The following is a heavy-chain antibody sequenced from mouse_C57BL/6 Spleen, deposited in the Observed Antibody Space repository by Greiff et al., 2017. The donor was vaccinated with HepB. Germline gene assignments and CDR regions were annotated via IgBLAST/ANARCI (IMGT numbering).Heavy chain of an antibody. CDR2: ISGGGGNT. CDR1: GFTFSSYT. J-gene: IGHJ1*03. Sequence: EVKLVESGGGLVKPGGSLKLSCAASGFTFSSYTMSWVRQTPEKRLEWVATISGGGGNTYYPDSVKGRFTISRDNTKNTLYLQMSSLRSEDTALYYCARLLGYFDVWGTGTTVTVSS. V-gene: IGHV5-9*01. CDR3: ARLLGYFDV.